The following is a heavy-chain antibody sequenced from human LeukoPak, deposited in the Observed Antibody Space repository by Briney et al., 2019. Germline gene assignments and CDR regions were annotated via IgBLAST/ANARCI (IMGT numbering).Heavy chain of an antibody. Sequence: ASVKVSCKVSGYTLTELSMHWVRQAPGKGLEWTGGFDPEDGETIYAQKFQGRVTMTEDTSTDTAYMELSSLRSEDTAVYYCATAPPNWNSAFDIWGQGTMVTVSS. D-gene: IGHD1-7*01. CDR1: GYTLTELS. CDR3: ATAPPNWNSAFDI. V-gene: IGHV1-24*01. CDR2: FDPEDGET. J-gene: IGHJ3*02.